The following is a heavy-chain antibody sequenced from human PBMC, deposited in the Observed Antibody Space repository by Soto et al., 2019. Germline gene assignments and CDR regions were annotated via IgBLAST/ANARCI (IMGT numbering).Heavy chain of an antibody. CDR3: ARRYYDSSGYYSTYYFDY. D-gene: IGHD3-22*01. J-gene: IGHJ4*02. Sequence: QVQLQQWGAGRLKPSETLSLTCAVYGGSFSGYYWSWIRQPPGKGLEWIGEINHSGSTNYNPSLKSRVTISVDTSKNQFSLKLSSVTAADTAVYYCARRYYDSSGYYSTYYFDYWGQGTLVTVSS. CDR1: GGSFSGYY. CDR2: INHSGST. V-gene: IGHV4-34*01.